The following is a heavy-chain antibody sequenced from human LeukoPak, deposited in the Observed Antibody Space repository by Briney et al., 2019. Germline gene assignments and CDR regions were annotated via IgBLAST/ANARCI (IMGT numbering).Heavy chain of an antibody. D-gene: IGHD2-2*02. CDR2: INHSGST. CDR1: GGSFSGYY. Sequence: SETLSLTCAVYGGSFSGYYWSWIRQPPGKGLEWIGEINHSGSTNYNPSLKSRLTMSVDTSKSQFSLKLTSVTAADTAIYYCATIPRYAHWYFDLWGRGTRVTVSS. J-gene: IGHJ2*01. V-gene: IGHV4-34*01. CDR3: ATIPRYAHWYFDL.